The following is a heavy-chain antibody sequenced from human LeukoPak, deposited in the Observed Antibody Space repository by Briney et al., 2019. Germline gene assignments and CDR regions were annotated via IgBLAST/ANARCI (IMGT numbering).Heavy chain of an antibody. CDR2: IYYSGST. D-gene: IGHD1-26*01. Sequence: SETLSLTCTVSGGSISSSSYYWGWIRQPPGKGLEWIGSIYYSGSTYYNPSLKSRVTISVDTSKNQFSLKLSSVTAADTAVYYCARHREGYSWESFDYWGQGTLVTVSS. J-gene: IGHJ4*02. V-gene: IGHV4-39*01. CDR1: GGSISSSSYY. CDR3: ARHREGYSWESFDY.